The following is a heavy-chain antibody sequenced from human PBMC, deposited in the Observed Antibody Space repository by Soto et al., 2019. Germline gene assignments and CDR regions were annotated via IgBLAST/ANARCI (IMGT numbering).Heavy chain of an antibody. J-gene: IGHJ4*02. CDR1: GGSFSGYY. V-gene: IGHV4-34*01. D-gene: IGHD3-22*01. Sequence: SETLSLTCAVYGGSFSGYYWTWVRQPPGKGLEWIGDVNHSRSTNQNPSLKRRVTISVDTSKNQFSLQLKSVTAADTAVYFCARGITTIPAVQGDAPDNCYFDSWGLGTLVTVSS. CDR3: ARGITTIPAVQGDAPDNCYFDS. CDR2: VNHSRST.